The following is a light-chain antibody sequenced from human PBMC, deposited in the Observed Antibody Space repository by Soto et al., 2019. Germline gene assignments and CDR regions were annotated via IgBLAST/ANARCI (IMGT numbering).Light chain of an antibody. Sequence: DIQMTQSPSALSASVGDRVTITCRGSQGISSWLAWYQQKPGKAPRLLIYKASTLKSGVPSRFSGSASGTEFTLTISSLQPDDFATYYCQQYDNYPLTFGGGTKVDIK. J-gene: IGKJ4*01. CDR3: QQYDNYPLT. CDR1: QGISSW. CDR2: KAS. V-gene: IGKV1-5*03.